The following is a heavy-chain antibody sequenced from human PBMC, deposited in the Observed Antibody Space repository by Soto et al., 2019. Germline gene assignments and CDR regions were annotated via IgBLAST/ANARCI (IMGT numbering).Heavy chain of an antibody. CDR3: ARDHAAAGFDP. CDR2: ISPYSGET. V-gene: IGHV1-18*01. J-gene: IGHJ5*02. CDR1: GYTFPNYG. Sequence: QVQLVQSGPEVKDPGASVTVSCRTSGYTFPNYGISWVRQVPGQGLEWVGWISPYSGETNYAPNFQDRITLTTDTSTNTAYLDLGSLRSDDTAVYYCARDHAAAGFDPWGQGTLITVSS. D-gene: IGHD6-13*01.